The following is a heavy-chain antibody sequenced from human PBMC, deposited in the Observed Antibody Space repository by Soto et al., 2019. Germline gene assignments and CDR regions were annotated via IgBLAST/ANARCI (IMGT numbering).Heavy chain of an antibody. CDR3: ASVDTAMATGYYYGMDV. J-gene: IGHJ6*02. CDR1: GYSFTSYW. V-gene: IGHV5-10-1*01. CDR2: IDPSDSYT. Sequence: GESLKISCKGSGYSFTSYWISWVRQMPGKGLEWMGRIDPSDSYTNYSPSFQGHVTISADKSISTAYLQWSSLKASDTAFYYCASVDTAMATGYYYGMDVWGQGTTVTVS. D-gene: IGHD5-18*01.